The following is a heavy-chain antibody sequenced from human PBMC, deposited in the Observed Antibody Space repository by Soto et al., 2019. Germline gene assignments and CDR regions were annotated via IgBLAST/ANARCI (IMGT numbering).Heavy chain of an antibody. V-gene: IGHV3-33*01. D-gene: IGHD4-17*01. CDR3: ARDQGDYGDYVFDY. CDR1: GFIFSSYG. CDR2: IWYDGSNK. Sequence: QVQLVESGGGVVQPGRSLRLSCAASGFIFSSYGMHWVRQAPGKGLEWVAVIWYDGSNKYYADSVKGRFTISRDNSKNTLYLQMNSLRAEDTAVYYCARDQGDYGDYVFDYWGQGTLVTVSS. J-gene: IGHJ4*02.